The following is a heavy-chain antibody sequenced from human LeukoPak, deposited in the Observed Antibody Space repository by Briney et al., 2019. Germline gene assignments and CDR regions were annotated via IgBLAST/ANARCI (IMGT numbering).Heavy chain of an antibody. CDR1: GGTFSSYA. CDR2: IIPIFGTA. Sequence: SVKVSCKASGGTFSSYAISWVRQAPGQGLEWMGGIIPIFGTANYAQKFQGRVTITADESTSTAYMELSSLRSEDTAAYYCARAGYCSSTSCYNWFDPWGQGTLVTVSS. V-gene: IGHV1-69*01. CDR3: ARAGYCSSTSCYNWFDP. D-gene: IGHD2-2*01. J-gene: IGHJ5*02.